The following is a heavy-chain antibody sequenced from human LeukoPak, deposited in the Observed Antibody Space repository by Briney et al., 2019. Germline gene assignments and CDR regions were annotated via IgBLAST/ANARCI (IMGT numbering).Heavy chain of an antibody. V-gene: IGHV3-30*03. CDR2: ISYDGSNK. J-gene: IGHJ4*02. D-gene: IGHD6-19*01. Sequence: PGGTLRLSCAASGFTFSSNGMSWVRQAPGKGLEWVAAISYDGSNKKYADSVKGRFTISRDNSKNMLYLQMNSLRAEDRTVYYCARGVRIAVAGYIDYWGQGTLVTVSS. CDR3: ARGVRIAVAGYIDY. CDR1: GFTFSSNG.